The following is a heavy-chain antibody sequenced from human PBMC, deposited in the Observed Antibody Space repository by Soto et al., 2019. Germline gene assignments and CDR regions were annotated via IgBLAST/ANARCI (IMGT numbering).Heavy chain of an antibody. J-gene: IGHJ4*02. CDR1: GFTFSSYA. D-gene: IGHD3-9*01. V-gene: IGHV3-30-3*01. Sequence: QVQLVESGGGVVQPGRSLRLSCAASGFTFSSYAMHWVRQAPGKGLEWVAVISYDGSNKYYADSVKGRFTISRDNSKNTLYLQLNSLRGEDTAVYYCARGGKLRYFDHGLDYWGQGTLVTGSS. CDR3: ARGGKLRYFDHGLDY. CDR2: ISYDGSNK.